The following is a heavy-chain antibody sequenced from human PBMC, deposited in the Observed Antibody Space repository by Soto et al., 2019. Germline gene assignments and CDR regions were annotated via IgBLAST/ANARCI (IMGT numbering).Heavy chain of an antibody. CDR1: GGSISSSSYY. D-gene: IGHD2-2*01. V-gene: IGHV4-39*01. J-gene: IGHJ4*02. Sequence: ETLSLTCTVSGGSISSSSYYWGWIRERPGKGLEWIGSIYYSGSTYYNPSLKSRVTISVDTSKNQFSLKLSSVTAADTAVYYCARNKVVPAATVVYFDYWGQGTLVTVSS. CDR3: ARNKVVPAATVVYFDY. CDR2: IYYSGST.